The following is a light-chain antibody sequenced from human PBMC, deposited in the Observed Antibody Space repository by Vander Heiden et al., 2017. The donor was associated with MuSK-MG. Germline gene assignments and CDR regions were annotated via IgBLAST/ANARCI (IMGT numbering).Light chain of an antibody. CDR1: QSVSNY. V-gene: IGKV1-39*01. Sequence: DIQITQSASSLSASVGDRVSITCRASQSVSNYLNWYQHVSWKAPKLLIYSASTLQNGAPSRFSGSGSGTYFTLTISSLPPDDFATYFCLQTDTYPRTFGQGTRLEIK. J-gene: IGKJ5*01. CDR3: LQTDTYPRT. CDR2: SAS.